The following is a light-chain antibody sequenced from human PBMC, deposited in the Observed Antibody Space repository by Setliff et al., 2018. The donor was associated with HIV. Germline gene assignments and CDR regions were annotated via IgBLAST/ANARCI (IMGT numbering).Light chain of an antibody. J-gene: IGLJ1*01. V-gene: IGLV2-23*02. CDR1: SSNAGKYDF. Sequence: QSVLTQPASVSGSTGQSITISCTGNSSNAGKYDFVSWYRQYPGKAPELTIYEFTKRPSGISKRFSGSKSGSAASLTISVLQPDDEADYCCCSYAGSNTLDVFGTGTKVTVL. CDR2: EFT. CDR3: CSYAGSNTLDV.